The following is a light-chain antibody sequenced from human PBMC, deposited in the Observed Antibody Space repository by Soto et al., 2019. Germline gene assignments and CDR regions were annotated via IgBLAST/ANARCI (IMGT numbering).Light chain of an antibody. CDR3: QQLFIYPPT. CDR2: KAS. CDR1: QNINTW. J-gene: IGKJ3*01. Sequence: DIQMTQSPSTVTASVGDRVTITCRASQNINTWLAWYQQKPGKAPKLLIYKASTLKSGVPSRFSGSGSGTHFTLTVSSLQPEDFATYYCQQLFIYPPTFGPGTKVDI. V-gene: IGKV1-5*03.